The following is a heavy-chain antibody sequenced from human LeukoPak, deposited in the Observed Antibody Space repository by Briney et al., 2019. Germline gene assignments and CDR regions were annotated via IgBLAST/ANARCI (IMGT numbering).Heavy chain of an antibody. CDR3: ARNSNRYMDV. V-gene: IGHV3-48*03. D-gene: IGHD2/OR15-2a*01. CDR1: GFTFSSYE. Sequence: GGSLRLSCAASGFTFSSYEMNWVRQAPGKGLEWVSYISSSGSTIYYADSVKGRFTISRDNAKNSLYLQMNSLRAEDTAVYYCARNSNRYMDVWGKGTTVTVSS. J-gene: IGHJ6*03. CDR2: ISSSGSTI.